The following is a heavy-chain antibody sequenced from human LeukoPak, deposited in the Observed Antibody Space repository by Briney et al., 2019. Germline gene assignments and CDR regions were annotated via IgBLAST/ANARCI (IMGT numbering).Heavy chain of an antibody. Sequence: GGSLRLSCAASGFTFSSYSMNWVRQAPGKGLEWVSYISSSSSTIYYADSVKGRFTISRDNAKNSLYLQMNSLRAEDTAVYYCARGQWTDFWGQGTLVTVSS. J-gene: IGHJ4*02. D-gene: IGHD6-19*01. CDR2: ISSSSSTI. V-gene: IGHV3-48*04. CDR1: GFTFSSYS. CDR3: ARGQWTDF.